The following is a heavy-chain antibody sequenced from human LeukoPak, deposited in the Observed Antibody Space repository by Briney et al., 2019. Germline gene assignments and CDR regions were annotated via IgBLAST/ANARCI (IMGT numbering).Heavy chain of an antibody. D-gene: IGHD1-14*01. CDR1: GGTFSSYA. Sequence: EASVKDSCKASGGTFSSYAISWVRQAPGQGLEWMGRIIPILGIANYAQKFQGRVTTTADKSTSTAYMELSSLRSEDTAVYFCAAGTSGRPEYFQHWGQGTVVPVSS. CDR3: AAGTSGRPEYFQH. V-gene: IGHV1-69*04. CDR2: IIPILGIA. J-gene: IGHJ1*01.